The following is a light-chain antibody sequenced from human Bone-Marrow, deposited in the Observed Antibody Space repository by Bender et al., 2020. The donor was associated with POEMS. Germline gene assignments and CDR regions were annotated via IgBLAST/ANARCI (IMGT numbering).Light chain of an antibody. V-gene: IGLV2-23*01. Sequence: QSSLTQPASVSGSPGQSITISCTRTSINVGTYKLVSWYQHHPGKAPKLIIYEDTKRPSGVSNRFSGSKSGSTASLTISGLQAEDEADYYCCSYTTATTYVFGTGTKVTVL. CDR1: SINVGTYKL. CDR3: CSYTTATTYV. CDR2: EDT. J-gene: IGLJ1*01.